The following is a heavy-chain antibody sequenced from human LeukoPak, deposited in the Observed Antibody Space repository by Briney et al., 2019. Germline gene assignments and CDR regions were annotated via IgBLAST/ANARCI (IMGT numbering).Heavy chain of an antibody. Sequence: GSLRLSCAASGFTFSSYSMDWVRQAPGKGLEWVSYISSSSRTINYGDSVKGRFTISRDNAKNSLYLQMNSLRDEDTAVYYCAKDRGGAYYESSVDIWGQGTMVTVSS. CDR3: AKDRGGAYYESSVDI. V-gene: IGHV3-48*02. J-gene: IGHJ3*02. CDR2: ISSSSRTI. CDR1: GFTFSSYS. D-gene: IGHD3-22*01.